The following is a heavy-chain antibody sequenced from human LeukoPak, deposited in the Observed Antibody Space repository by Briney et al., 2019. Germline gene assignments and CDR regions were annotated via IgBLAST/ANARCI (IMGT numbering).Heavy chain of an antibody. CDR3: AREGIPIAAAGTSYYYYYGMDV. CDR2: INTNTGNP. Sequence: ASVKVSCKASGYTFTSYAMNWVRQAPGQGLEWMGWINTNTGNPTYAQGFTGRFVFSLDTSVSTAYLQISSLKAEDTAVYYCAREGIPIAAAGTSYYYYYGMDVWGQGTTVTVSS. D-gene: IGHD6-13*01. J-gene: IGHJ6*02. V-gene: IGHV7-4-1*02. CDR1: GYTFTSYA.